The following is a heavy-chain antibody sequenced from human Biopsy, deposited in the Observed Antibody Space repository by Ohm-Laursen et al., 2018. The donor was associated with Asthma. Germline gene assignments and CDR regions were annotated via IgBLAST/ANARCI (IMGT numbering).Heavy chain of an antibody. CDR2: MYAGGSR. Sequence: SLRLSCSASGVNVTNNYMTWVHQAPGKGLEWASIMYAGGSRFYADRVKGRFTISRDNSKNTLYLQMDSLRPEDMALYYCARAGDTNDYGPAFDIWGLGTMVTVSS. CDR3: ARAGDTNDYGPAFDI. J-gene: IGHJ3*02. V-gene: IGHV3-53*01. CDR1: GVNVTNNY. D-gene: IGHD4-17*01.